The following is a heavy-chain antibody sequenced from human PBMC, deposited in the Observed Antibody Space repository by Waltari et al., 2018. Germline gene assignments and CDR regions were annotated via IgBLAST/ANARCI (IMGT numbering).Heavy chain of an antibody. V-gene: IGHV3-30*02. CDR1: GFIFSSYG. Sequence: QVQLVESGGGVVQPGGSLSLSCAASGFIFSSYGMHWVRHPPGKGLEWVGFMRYEGSNQYYSDSVKGRFTISRDSSKNTLFLQMKSLRAEDTAVYYCAKDTYRTSNTWGYCDYWGQGVLVTVTS. CDR3: AKDTYRTSNTWGYCDY. D-gene: IGHD2-2*01. J-gene: IGHJ4*02. CDR2: MRYEGSNQ.